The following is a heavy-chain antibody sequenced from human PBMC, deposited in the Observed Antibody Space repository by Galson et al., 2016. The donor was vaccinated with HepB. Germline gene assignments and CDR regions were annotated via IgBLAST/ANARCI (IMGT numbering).Heavy chain of an antibody. V-gene: IGHV3-30*18. CDR1: GFTLNNFG. CDR2: ISYDGSNK. CDR3: AKDPSQKYYFDY. J-gene: IGHJ4*02. Sequence: SLRLSCAASGFTLNNFGMHWVRQAPGKGLEWVAVISYDGSNKYYADSVKGRFTISRDNSKNTLYLQFSSLRAEDTAVYYCAKDPSQKYYFDYWGQGTLVTVSS.